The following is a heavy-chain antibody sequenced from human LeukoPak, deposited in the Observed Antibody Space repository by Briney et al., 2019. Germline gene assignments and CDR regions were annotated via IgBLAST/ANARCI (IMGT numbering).Heavy chain of an antibody. CDR2: ISGNGGNT. Sequence: PAGGSLRLSCAASGFTFRTYAMQWVRQAPEKRPEYVSGISGNGGNTYYANSVEGRFTISRDNSKNTLYLQMGSLRAEDTAVYYCAREGYCSSTSCSRYYMDVWGKGTTVTVSS. D-gene: IGHD2-2*01. V-gene: IGHV3-64*01. CDR3: AREGYCSSTSCSRYYMDV. J-gene: IGHJ6*03. CDR1: GFTFRTYA.